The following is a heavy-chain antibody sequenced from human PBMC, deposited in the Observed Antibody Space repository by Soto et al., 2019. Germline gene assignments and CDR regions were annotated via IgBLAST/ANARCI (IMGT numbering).Heavy chain of an antibody. D-gene: IGHD1-26*01. CDR1: GYSFTSYW. V-gene: IGHV5-10-1*01. J-gene: IGHJ1*01. Sequence: PGESLKISCKGSGYSFTSYWISWVRQMPGKGLEWMGRIDPSDSYTNYSPSFQGHVTISADKSISTAYLQWSSLKASDTAMYYCARHGGSYYENREYFQHWGQGTLVTSPQ. CDR2: IDPSDSYT. CDR3: ARHGGSYYENREYFQH.